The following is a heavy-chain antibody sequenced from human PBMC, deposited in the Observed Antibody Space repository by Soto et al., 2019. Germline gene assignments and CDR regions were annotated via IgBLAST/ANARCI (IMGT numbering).Heavy chain of an antibody. CDR3: ARRRVVGATFFDY. CDR2: IYYSGST. D-gene: IGHD1-26*01. V-gene: IGHV4-39*01. J-gene: IGHJ4*02. Sequence: PSETLSLTCTVSGGSISSSSYYWGWIRQPPGKGLEWIGSIYYSGSTYYNPSLKSRVTISVDTSKNQFSLKLSSVTAADTAVYYCARRRVVGATFFDYWGQGTLVTVSS. CDR1: GGSISSSSYY.